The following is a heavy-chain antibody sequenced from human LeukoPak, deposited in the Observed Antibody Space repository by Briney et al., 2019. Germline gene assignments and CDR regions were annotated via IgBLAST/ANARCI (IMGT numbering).Heavy chain of an antibody. D-gene: IGHD1-26*01. Sequence: AGGSLRLSCAASGFTFSSTSMNWVRQAPGKGLEWVSSISSGSSYIFYADSVKGRFTISRDNAKNSLYLQMNSLRAEDTAVYYCAREFFDREGGTTVLDYWGQGTLVTVSS. J-gene: IGHJ4*02. CDR3: AREFFDREGGTTVLDY. CDR2: ISSGSSYI. V-gene: IGHV3-21*01. CDR1: GFTFSSTS.